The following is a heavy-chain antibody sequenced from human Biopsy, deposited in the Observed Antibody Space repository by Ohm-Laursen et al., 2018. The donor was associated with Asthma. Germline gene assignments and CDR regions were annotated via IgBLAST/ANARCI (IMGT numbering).Heavy chain of an antibody. J-gene: IGHJ4*01. V-gene: IGHV2-5*02. D-gene: IGHD6-6*01. CDR1: GFSLTQRGVG. CDR2: IYWDDDK. CDR3: AHTVSSRYDY. Sequence: TQTLTLTFSFSGFSLTQRGVGVGWIRQAPGKALEWLAVIYWDDDKRYSPSLRGRLTITTDTSKRQVLLALTNVDPVDTATYFCAHTVSSRYDYWGQGTRVSVSS.